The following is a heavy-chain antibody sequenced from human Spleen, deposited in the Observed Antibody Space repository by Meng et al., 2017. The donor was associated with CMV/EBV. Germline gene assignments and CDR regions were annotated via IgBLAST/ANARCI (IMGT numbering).Heavy chain of an antibody. D-gene: IGHD3-3*01. CDR2: IDWDDDT. Sequence: SGPTLVKPTQTLTLTCTFSGFSLSTRGMRVSWIRQPPGEALEWLARIDWDDDTFYSTSLRTRLTISKDTSKNQVVLTMTNMDPVDTPTYYCARSITIFGVTKGMDVWGQGTTVTVSS. J-gene: IGHJ6*02. CDR1: GFSLSTRGMR. CDR3: ARSITIFGVTKGMDV. V-gene: IGHV2-70D*14.